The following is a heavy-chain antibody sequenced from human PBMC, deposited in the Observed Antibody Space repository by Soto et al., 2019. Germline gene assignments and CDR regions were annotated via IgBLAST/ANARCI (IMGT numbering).Heavy chain of an antibody. CDR1: VSISTTTP. V-gene: IGHV3-23*01. J-gene: IGHJ4*02. CDR3: AKVGATFLSYYFDY. CDR2: ISGSGGST. Sequence: PGGSLRLSCAASVSISTTTPLSWVRQAPGKGLEWVSAISGSGGSTYYADSVKGRFTISRDNSKNTLYLQMNSLRAEDTAVYYCAKVGATFLSYYFDYWGQGTLVTVSS. D-gene: IGHD1-26*01.